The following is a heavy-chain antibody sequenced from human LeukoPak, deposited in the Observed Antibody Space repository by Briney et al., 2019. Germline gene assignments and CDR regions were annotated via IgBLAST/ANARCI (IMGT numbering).Heavy chain of an antibody. Sequence: ASVKVSCKVSGYTLTELSMHWVRQAPGKGLEWMGGFDPEDGETIYAQKFQGRVTMTEDTSTDTAYMELSSLRSEDTAVYYCATDRLRYRTFDYWGQGTLVTVSS. CDR3: ATDRLRYRTFDY. V-gene: IGHV1-24*01. D-gene: IGHD4-17*01. J-gene: IGHJ4*02. CDR1: GYTLTELS. CDR2: FDPEDGET.